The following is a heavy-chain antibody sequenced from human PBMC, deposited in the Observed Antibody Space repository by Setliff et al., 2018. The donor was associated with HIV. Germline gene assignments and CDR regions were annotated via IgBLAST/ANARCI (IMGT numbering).Heavy chain of an antibody. CDR3: ARASRWGSIPFDY. Sequence: SETLSLTCTVSGVSIRSDVYYWSWIRQPAGKGLEWIGHIYTSGSTNFNPSLKSRVTISLDTSKNQFPLKLNSVTAANTAIYYCARASRWGSIPFDYWGQGTLVTVSS. J-gene: IGHJ4*02. V-gene: IGHV4-61*09. D-gene: IGHD2-21*01. CDR1: GVSIRSDVYY. CDR2: IYTSGST.